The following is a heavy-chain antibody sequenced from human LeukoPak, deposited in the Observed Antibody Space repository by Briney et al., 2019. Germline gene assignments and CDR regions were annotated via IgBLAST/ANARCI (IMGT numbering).Heavy chain of an antibody. CDR1: GGSISSTNW. J-gene: IGHJ4*02. Sequence: SETPSLTCGVSGGSISSTNWWSWVRQPPGQGLEWIGEISLSGLTNYNPSLKSRVTMSLDKSKNHLSLNLTSVTAADTAVYYCSRESGAFSPFGYWGQGTLVTVSS. CDR2: ISLSGLT. CDR3: SRESGAFSPFGY. D-gene: IGHD1-26*01. V-gene: IGHV4/OR15-8*01.